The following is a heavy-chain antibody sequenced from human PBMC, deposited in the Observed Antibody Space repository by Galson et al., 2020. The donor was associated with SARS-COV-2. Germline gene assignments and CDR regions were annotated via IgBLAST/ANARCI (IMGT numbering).Heavy chain of an antibody. J-gene: IGHJ6*02. D-gene: IGHD3-9*01. CDR1: GGSISSSSYY. V-gene: IGHV4-39*01. CDR2: IYYSGST. CDR3: ASTGPLLRYFDWLLLADAQNYYYYGMDV. Sequence: SETLSLTCTVSGGSISSSSYYWGWIRQPPGKGLEWIGSIYYSGSTYYNPSLKSRVTISVDTSKNQFSLKLSSVTAADTAVYYCASTGPLLRYFDWLLLADAQNYYYYGMDVWGQGTTVTVSS.